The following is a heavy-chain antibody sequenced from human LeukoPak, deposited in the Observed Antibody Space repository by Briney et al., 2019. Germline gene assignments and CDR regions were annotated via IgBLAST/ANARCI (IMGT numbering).Heavy chain of an antibody. Sequence: SETLALTCTVSGGSISSSSYNWGRIRQPPGKGLEWIGNMYSSGSTYYKPSLKSRVTISVDTPKNQLSQKMSSVTAAETAVYYCAKTPIRIQYSWFDPWGQGTLVSVSS. CDR1: GGSISSSSYN. V-gene: IGHV4-39*01. CDR2: MYSSGST. D-gene: IGHD5-18*01. CDR3: AKTPIRIQYSWFDP. J-gene: IGHJ5*02.